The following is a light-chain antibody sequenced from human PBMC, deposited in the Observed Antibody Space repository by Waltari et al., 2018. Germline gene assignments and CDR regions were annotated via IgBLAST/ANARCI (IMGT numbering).Light chain of an antibody. Sequence: QSVLTQPPSVSGAPGQRVTISCTGRSSTIGARDGVHWYQQLPGTAPRLLIYGNNNRPSGVPDRFSGSKSGTSASLAITGLQAEDEADYYCQSYDGSHVVFGGGTKLTVL. CDR1: SSTIGARDG. V-gene: IGLV1-40*01. CDR2: GNN. J-gene: IGLJ2*01. CDR3: QSYDGSHVV.